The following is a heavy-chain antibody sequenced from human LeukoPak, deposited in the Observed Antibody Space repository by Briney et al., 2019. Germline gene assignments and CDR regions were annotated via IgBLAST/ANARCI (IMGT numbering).Heavy chain of an antibody. J-gene: IGHJ5*02. CDR1: GYSFTTYW. D-gene: IGHD2-8*01. CDR2: IYPGDSNT. V-gene: IGHV5-51*01. Sequence: GESLKISCKGSGYSFTTYWIGWVRQMPGKGLEWMGIIYPGDSNTRYSPSFQGQVAISADKSISTAYLQWSSLKASDTAMYYCARHVVPYCTTTSRDTSWFDPWGQGTLVTVSS. CDR3: ARHVVPYCTTTSRDTSWFDP.